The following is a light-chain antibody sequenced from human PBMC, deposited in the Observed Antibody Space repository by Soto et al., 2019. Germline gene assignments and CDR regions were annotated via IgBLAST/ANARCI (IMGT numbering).Light chain of an antibody. CDR1: QSLVYSDGNTY. CDR3: MQHTHWPQT. V-gene: IGKV2-30*01. J-gene: IGKJ1*01. Sequence: DVVLTQSPLSLSVALGQPASISCRSSQSLVYSDGNTYLTWFQQRPGQSPRRLIYTVSYRDSGVPDRFSGSGSGTDFTLKISRVEADDVRVYYCMQHTHWPQTFGQGTKVEIK. CDR2: TVS.